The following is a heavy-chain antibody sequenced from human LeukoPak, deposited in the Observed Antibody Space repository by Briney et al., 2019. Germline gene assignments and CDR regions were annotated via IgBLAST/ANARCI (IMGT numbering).Heavy chain of an antibody. CDR1: GGSISSYY. Sequence: SETLSLTCTVSGGSISSYYWSWIRQPPGKGLEWIGYIYYSGSTNYNPSLKSRVTISVDTSKNQFSLKLSSVTAADTAVYYCARGFVAFDIWGQGTMVTVSS. CDR2: IYYSGST. J-gene: IGHJ3*02. D-gene: IGHD3-3*01. CDR3: ARGFVAFDI. V-gene: IGHV4-59*12.